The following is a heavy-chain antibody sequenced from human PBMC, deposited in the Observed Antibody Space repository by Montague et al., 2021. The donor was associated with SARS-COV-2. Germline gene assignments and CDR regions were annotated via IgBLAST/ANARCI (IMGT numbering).Heavy chain of an antibody. D-gene: IGHD5-12*01. CDR2: INHSGGT. CDR3: ARGPTNNIGMVATRLDY. V-gene: IGHV4-34*01. J-gene: IGHJ4*02. Sequence: SETLSLTCAVYGGSFSGYYWNWIRQPPGKRLEWIVEINHSGGTNYNPSLHSRVTITLDTTNNQFSLKLTSVTTADTAVYYCARGPTNNIGMVATRLDYWGQGTLVTVSP. CDR1: GGSFSGYY.